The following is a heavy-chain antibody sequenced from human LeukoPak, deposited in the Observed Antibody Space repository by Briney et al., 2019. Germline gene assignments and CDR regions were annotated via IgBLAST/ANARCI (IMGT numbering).Heavy chain of an antibody. CDR3: ASGVAIFGAPLDY. CDR2: ISGGAGST. J-gene: IGHJ4*02. CDR1: GFTFSSYA. D-gene: IGHD3-3*01. Sequence: GGSLRLSCAASGFTFSSYAMSWVRQAQGKGLRWVSIISGGAGSTYYTNSVKGRFTISRDNSKNTLYLQMNSLRAEDTALYYCASGVAIFGAPLDYWGQGTLVTVSS. V-gene: IGHV3-23*01.